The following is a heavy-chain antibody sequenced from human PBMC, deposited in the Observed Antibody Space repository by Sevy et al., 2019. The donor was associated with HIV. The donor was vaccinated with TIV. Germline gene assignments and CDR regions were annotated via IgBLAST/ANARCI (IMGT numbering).Heavy chain of an antibody. CDR1: GFTFSTHA. Sequence: LSLTCAASGFTFSTHAMHWVRQAPGKGLEWVAIISYDGNIEYYPDSVKGRFTISRDDSKNTLYLQMNSLRSGDTALYYCARDLGYESTGYLPLFDNWGQGTLVTVSS. CDR3: ARDLGYESTGYLPLFDN. D-gene: IGHD3-22*01. CDR2: ISYDGNIE. V-gene: IGHV3-30-3*01. J-gene: IGHJ4*02.